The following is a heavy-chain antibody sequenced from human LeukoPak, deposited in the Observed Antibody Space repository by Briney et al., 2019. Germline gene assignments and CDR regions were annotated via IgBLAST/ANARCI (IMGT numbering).Heavy chain of an antibody. D-gene: IGHD6-19*01. V-gene: IGHV3-21*01. Sequence: PGGSLRLSCAASGFTFSNAWMSWVRQAPGKGLEWVSSISSSSSYIYYADSVKGRFTISRDNAKNSLYLQMNSLRAEDTAVYYCARESETVKQWLVPIDYWGQGTLVTVSS. CDR3: ARESETVKQWLVPIDY. CDR1: GFTFSNAW. CDR2: ISSSSSYI. J-gene: IGHJ4*02.